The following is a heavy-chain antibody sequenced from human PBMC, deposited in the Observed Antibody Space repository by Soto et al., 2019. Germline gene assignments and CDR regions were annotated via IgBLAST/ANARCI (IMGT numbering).Heavy chain of an antibody. D-gene: IGHD5-18*01. CDR2: ISYDGSNK. CDR3: ARDLRVDTAMVNLFDY. J-gene: IGHJ4*02. CDR1: GFTFSSYA. Sequence: PGGSLRLSCAASGFTFSSYAMHWVRQAPGKGLEWVAVISYDGSNKYYADSVKGRFTISRDNSKNTLYLQMNSLRAEDTAVYYCARDLRVDTAMVNLFDYWGQGTLVTVSS. V-gene: IGHV3-30-3*01.